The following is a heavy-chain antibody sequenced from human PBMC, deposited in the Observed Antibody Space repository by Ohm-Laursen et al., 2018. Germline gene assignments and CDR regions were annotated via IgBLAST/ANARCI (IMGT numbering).Heavy chain of an antibody. V-gene: IGHV4-59*01. Sequence: PSQTLSLTCTVSGASINLYYWSWIRQPPGKGLEWIGYINHSGSTNYNPSLKSRLNISVDTSKNQFSLKLTSVTAADTAVYYCARDLIAYCPTTSCDNVGMDVWGQGTTVTVSS. J-gene: IGHJ6*02. CDR1: GASINLYY. D-gene: IGHD2-2*01. CDR2: INHSGST. CDR3: ARDLIAYCPTTSCDNVGMDV.